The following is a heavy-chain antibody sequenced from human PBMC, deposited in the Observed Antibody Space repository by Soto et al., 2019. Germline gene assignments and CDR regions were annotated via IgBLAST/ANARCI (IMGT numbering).Heavy chain of an antibody. V-gene: IGHV5-10-1*01. CDR1: GYSFTSYW. D-gene: IGHD2-2*02. J-gene: IGHJ6*02. CDR3: ARLGCSSTSCYTTGYYYYYGMDV. Sequence: RGESLKISCKGSGYSFTSYWISWVRQMPGKGLEWMGRIDPSDSYTNYSPSFQGHVTISADKSISTGYLQWSSLKASDTAMYYCARLGCSSTSCYTTGYYYYYGMDVWGQGTTVTVS. CDR2: IDPSDSYT.